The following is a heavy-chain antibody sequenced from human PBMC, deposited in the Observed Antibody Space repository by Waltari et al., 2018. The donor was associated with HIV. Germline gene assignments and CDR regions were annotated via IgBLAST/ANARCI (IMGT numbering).Heavy chain of an antibody. J-gene: IGHJ4*02. CDR2: IRWSCGST. D-gene: IGHD6-19*01. CDR1: GFTFSSYA. V-gene: IGHV3-23*01. Sequence: EVKLLESGGGLVQPGGSLSLSCAASGFTFSSYAMSGVRQAPGKGVEWGSDIRWSCGSTYYTDSGNGRFTISRDNSKNTLDLQMNSLRADDTAVYYCAKDRFKSSGWFDYWGQGTLVTVSS. CDR3: AKDRFKSSGWFDY.